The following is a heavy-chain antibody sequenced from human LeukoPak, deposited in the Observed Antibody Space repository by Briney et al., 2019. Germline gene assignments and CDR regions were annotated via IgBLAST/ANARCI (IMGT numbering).Heavy chain of an antibody. CDR2: IYYSGST. CDR1: DDSITIYY. J-gene: IGHJ4*02. V-gene: IGHV4-59*01. CDR3: ARVGSSSWDGGFDY. Sequence: SETLSLTCTVSDDSITIYYWSWLRQPPGKGLEWIGSIYYSGSTYYNPSLKSRVTISVDTSKNQFSLKLSSVTAADTAVYYCARVGSSSWDGGFDYWGQGTLVTVSS. D-gene: IGHD6-13*01.